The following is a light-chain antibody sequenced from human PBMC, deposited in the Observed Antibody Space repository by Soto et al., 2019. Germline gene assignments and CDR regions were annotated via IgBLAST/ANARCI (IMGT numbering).Light chain of an antibody. CDR2: AAS. J-gene: IGKJ1*01. Sequence: AIRMTQSPSSFSASTGDRXXIXXXASQGISSYLAWYQQKPGKAPKLLIYAASTLQSGVPSRFSGSGSGTDFTLTISXXQXXXXXXXXXXXXXXXPRTFGQGTKVEIK. CDR3: XXXXXXPRT. CDR1: QGISSY. V-gene: IGKV1-8*01.